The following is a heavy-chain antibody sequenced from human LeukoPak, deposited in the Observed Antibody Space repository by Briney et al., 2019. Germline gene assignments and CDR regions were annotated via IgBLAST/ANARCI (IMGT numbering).Heavy chain of an antibody. Sequence: AAVKVSFKPSGDTFSSYAISWVRPAPGQGLEGMGRIIAIFDTTISAQKFQGRVTITADESTSTAYMELSSLRSEDTAFYYGASGTTRAIDIWGQGTMVAVSS. CDR2: IIAIFDTT. CDR3: ASGTTRAIDI. CDR1: GDTFSSYA. J-gene: IGHJ3*02. V-gene: IGHV1-69*13. D-gene: IGHD4-11*01.